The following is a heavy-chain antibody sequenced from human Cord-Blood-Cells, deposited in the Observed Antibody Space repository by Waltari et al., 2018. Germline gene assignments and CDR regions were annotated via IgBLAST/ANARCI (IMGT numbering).Heavy chain of an antibody. V-gene: IGHV4-39*01. D-gene: IGHD1-26*01. CDR3: ARIPSIVGARLDAFDI. CDR2: IYYSGST. Sequence: QLQLQESGPGLVKPSETLSLTCTVSGGSISSSSYYWGWIRQPPGKGLGWNGSIYYSGSTYNNPSLKSRVTISVDTSKNQFSLKLSSVTAADTAVYYWARIPSIVGARLDAFDIWGQGTMVTVSS. CDR1: GGSISSSSYY. J-gene: IGHJ3*02.